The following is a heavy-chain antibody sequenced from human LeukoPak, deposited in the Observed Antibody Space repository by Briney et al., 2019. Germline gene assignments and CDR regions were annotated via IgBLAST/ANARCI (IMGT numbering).Heavy chain of an antibody. CDR2: LNPNSGGT. J-gene: IGHJ3*02. D-gene: IGHD6-19*01. V-gene: IGHV1-2*02. Sequence: GASVKVSCKASGYTFTGYYIHWVRQAPGQGLEWMGWLNPNSGGTNHAQRFQGKITMTRDTSISTTYMELSRLRSDDTAVYYCAKGRQWLQEDAFDIWGQGTMVTVSS. CDR1: GYTFTGYY. CDR3: AKGRQWLQEDAFDI.